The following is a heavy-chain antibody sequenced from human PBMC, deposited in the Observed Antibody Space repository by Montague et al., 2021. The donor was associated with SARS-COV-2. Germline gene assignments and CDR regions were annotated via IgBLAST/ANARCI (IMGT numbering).Heavy chain of an antibody. D-gene: IGHD6-6*01. V-gene: IGHV4-61*01. CDR1: GASVASGYFY. Sequence: SETLSLTCTVSGASVASGYFYWSWIRPPPGQGLEWIGYMYYTGHTNYYPSLESRVTMPVDPSKNQFSLTLTSVTAAATAVYYCARSRANVPSRPGFDYWGQGALVTVSS. CDR2: MYYTGHT. CDR3: ARSRANVPSRPGFDY. J-gene: IGHJ4*02.